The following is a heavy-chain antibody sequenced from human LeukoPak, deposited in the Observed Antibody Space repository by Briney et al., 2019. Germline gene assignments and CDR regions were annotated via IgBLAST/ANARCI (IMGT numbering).Heavy chain of an antibody. CDR3: ARRLDGFYGMDV. D-gene: IGHD2-2*03. J-gene: IGHJ6*02. V-gene: IGHV4-39*01. CDR1: GGSISSSSYY. CDR2: IYYSGST. Sequence: SETLSLTCTVSGGSISSSSYYWGWIRQPPGTGLEWIGSIYYSGSTYYNPSLKSRVTISVDTSKNQFSLKLSSVTAADTAVYYCARRLDGFYGMDVWGQGTTVTVSS.